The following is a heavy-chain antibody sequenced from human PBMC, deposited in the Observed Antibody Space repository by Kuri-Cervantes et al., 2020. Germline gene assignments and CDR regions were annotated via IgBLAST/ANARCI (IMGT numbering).Heavy chain of an antibody. CDR3: ARGSRGSYGYNQRNLPFDY. Sequence: SETLSLTCAVYGGSFSGYYWSWIRQPPGKGLEWIGEINHSGSTNYNPSLKSRVTISVDTSKNQSSLKLSSVTAADTAVYYCARGSRGSYGYNQRNLPFDYWGQGTLVTVSS. V-gene: IGHV4-34*01. CDR1: GGSFSGYY. D-gene: IGHD5-18*01. CDR2: INHSGST. J-gene: IGHJ4*02.